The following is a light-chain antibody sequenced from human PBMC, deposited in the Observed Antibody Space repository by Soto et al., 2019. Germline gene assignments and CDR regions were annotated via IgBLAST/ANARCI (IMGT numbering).Light chain of an antibody. CDR2: GAS. V-gene: IGKV3-15*01. CDR1: QSVSSN. Sequence: EIVMTQSPATLSVSPGERATLSCRASQSVSSNLAWYQQKPGQAPRLLIYGASTRATGIPARFSGSGSGTEFTLTISGLQSEECAGYYCQQYNTWPPFWTFGQGTKVEIK. CDR3: QQYNTWPPFWT. J-gene: IGKJ1*01.